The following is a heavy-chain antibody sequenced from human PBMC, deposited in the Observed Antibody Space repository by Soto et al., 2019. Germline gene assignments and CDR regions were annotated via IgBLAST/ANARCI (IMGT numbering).Heavy chain of an antibody. CDR1: GGSISGYY. V-gene: IGHV4-59*01. D-gene: IGHD4-17*01. CDR2: IYYSGTT. J-gene: IGHJ4*02. Sequence: SETLSLTCTVSGGSISGYYWSWIRQPPGKGLEWIGYIYYSGTTNYNPSLKSRVTISVDTSKNQFSLKLSSVTAADTAVYYCARPAPVDYGGIFGAWSEGTLVTVSS. CDR3: ARPAPVDYGGIFGA.